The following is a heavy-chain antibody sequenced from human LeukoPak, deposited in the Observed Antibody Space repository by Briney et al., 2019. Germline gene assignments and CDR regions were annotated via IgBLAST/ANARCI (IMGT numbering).Heavy chain of an antibody. J-gene: IGHJ5*02. CDR2: ISYDGRNK. CDR3: ASSGRSGWYRQNWFDP. V-gene: IGHV3-30*02. D-gene: IGHD6-19*01. Sequence: GGSLRLSCAASGFTFSSYGMHWVRQAPGKGLEWVAFISYDGRNKYYADSVKGRFTISRDNSKNTLYLQMNGLRAEDTAVYYCASSGRSGWYRQNWFDPWGQGTLVTVSS. CDR1: GFTFSSYG.